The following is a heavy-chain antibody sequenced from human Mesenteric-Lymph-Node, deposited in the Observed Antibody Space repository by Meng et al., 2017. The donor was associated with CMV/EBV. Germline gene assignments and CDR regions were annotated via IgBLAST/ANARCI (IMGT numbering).Heavy chain of an antibody. J-gene: IGHJ4*02. CDR3: AKDLLGQTDY. CDR1: GFTFSSYA. CDR2: ISYDGSNK. D-gene: IGHD3-16*01. Sequence: LSCADSGFTFSSYAMHWVRQAPGKGMEWVAVISYDGSNKYYADSVKGRFTISRDNSKNTLYLQMNSLRAEDTAVYYCAKDLLGQTDYWGQGTLVTVSS. V-gene: IGHV3-30-3*01.